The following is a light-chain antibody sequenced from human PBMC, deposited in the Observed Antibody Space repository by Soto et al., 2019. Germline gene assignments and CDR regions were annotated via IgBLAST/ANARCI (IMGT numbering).Light chain of an antibody. CDR1: QSISSW. CDR3: QHSNSYPWT. V-gene: IGKV1-5*03. Sequence: DIPMTQSPSTLSASVGDRVTITCRASQSISSWLAWYQQKPGKAPKLLINKASSLESGVPSRFSGSGSGTEFTLTISSLQPDDFATYYCQHSNSYPWTFGQGTRVEIK. CDR2: KAS. J-gene: IGKJ1*01.